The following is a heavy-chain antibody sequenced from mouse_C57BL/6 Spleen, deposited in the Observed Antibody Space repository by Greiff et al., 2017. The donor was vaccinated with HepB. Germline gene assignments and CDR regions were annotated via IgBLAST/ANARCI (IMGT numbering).Heavy chain of an antibody. CDR1: GYTFTSYW. J-gene: IGHJ4*01. V-gene: IGHV1-52*01. CDR2: IDPSDSET. CDR3: DRYYYGSLYAMDY. D-gene: IGHD1-1*01. Sequence: QVQLQQPGAELVRPGSSVKLSCKASGYTFTSYWMHWVKQRPIQGLEWIGNIDPSDSETHYNQKFKDKATLTVDKSSSTAYMQLSSLTSEDSAVYYCDRYYYGSLYAMDYWGQGTSVTVSS.